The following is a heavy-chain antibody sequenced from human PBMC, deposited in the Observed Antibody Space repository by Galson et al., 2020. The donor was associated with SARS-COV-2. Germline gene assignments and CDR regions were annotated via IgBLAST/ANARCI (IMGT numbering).Heavy chain of an antibody. CDR2: IYWNDDK. V-gene: IGHV2-5*01. Sequence: SGPTLVKPTQTLTLTCTFSGFSLSTSGVGVGWIRRPPGKALEWLALIYWNDDKRYSPSLKSRLTITKDTSKNQVVLTMTNMDPVDTATYYCAESSGGYDGSGSYLGFDPWGQGTLVTVSS. CDR1: GFSLSTSGVG. D-gene: IGHD3-10*01. CDR3: AESSGGYDGSGSYLGFDP. J-gene: IGHJ5*02.